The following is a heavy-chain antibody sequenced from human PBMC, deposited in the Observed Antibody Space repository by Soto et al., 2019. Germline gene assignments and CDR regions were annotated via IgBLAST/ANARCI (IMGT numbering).Heavy chain of an antibody. Sequence: PGGSLRLSCAASGFTFSSYSMNWVRQAPGKGLEWVSYISSSSSTIYYADSVKRRFTISRDNAKNSLYLQMNSLRAEDTAVYYCARDTASPLEYYYYYYMDVWAKGTTVTFSS. V-gene: IGHV3-48*01. CDR1: GFTFSSYS. J-gene: IGHJ6*03. CDR3: ARDTASPLEYYYYYYMDV. CDR2: ISSSSSTI.